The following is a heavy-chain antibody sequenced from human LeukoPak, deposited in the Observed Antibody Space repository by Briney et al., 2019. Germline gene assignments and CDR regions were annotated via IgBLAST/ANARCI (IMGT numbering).Heavy chain of an antibody. J-gene: IGHJ4*02. CDR3: ARQLWSDY. V-gene: IGHV5-51*01. Sequence: GESLKISCQASGYIFTHYWIAWVRQMPGKGLEWMGIIYPGDSDTRYSPSFQGQVTISADKSISTAYLQWSSLKASDTAMYYCARQLWSDYWGQGTLVTVSS. CDR1: GYIFTHYW. D-gene: IGHD5-18*01. CDR2: IYPGDSDT.